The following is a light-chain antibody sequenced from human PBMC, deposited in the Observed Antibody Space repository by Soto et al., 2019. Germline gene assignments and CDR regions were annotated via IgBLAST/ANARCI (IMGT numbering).Light chain of an antibody. CDR3: SSYTSSSTPYV. CDR1: SSGVGGYNY. Sequence: QSVLAQPASVSGSPGQSITISCTGTSSGVGGYNYVSWYQQHPGKAPKLMIYDVSNRPSGVSNRFSGSKSGNTASLTISGLQAEDEADYYCSSYTSSSTPYVFGHGTKVTVL. J-gene: IGLJ1*01. V-gene: IGLV2-14*01. CDR2: DVS.